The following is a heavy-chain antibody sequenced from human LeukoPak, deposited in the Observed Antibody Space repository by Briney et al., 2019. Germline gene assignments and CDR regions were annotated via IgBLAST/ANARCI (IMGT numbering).Heavy chain of an antibody. V-gene: IGHV5-51*01. CDR1: GYSFTSYW. Sequence: GESLKISCKVSGYSFTSYWIAWVRQMPGKGLEWMGIIYPDDADTTYSPSFEGQVTLSVDRFVSTAYLHWSSLKASDTAMYYCARQGELGVAGYDYWGQGTRVTVSS. D-gene: IGHD6-19*01. CDR2: IYPDDADT. J-gene: IGHJ4*02. CDR3: ARQGELGVAGYDY.